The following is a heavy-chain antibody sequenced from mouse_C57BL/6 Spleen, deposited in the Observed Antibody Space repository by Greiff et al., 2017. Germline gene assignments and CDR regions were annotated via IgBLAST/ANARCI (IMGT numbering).Heavy chain of an antibody. Sequence: QVQLQQPGAELVRPGSSVKLSCKASGYTFTSYWMDWVKQRPGQGLEWIGNIYPSDSETHYNQKFKDKATLTVDKSSSTAYMQLSSLTSEDSAVYYGARWDYYGSSYVDYWGQGTTLTVSS. CDR3: ARWDYYGSSYVDY. V-gene: IGHV1-61*01. J-gene: IGHJ2*01. CDR2: IYPSDSET. D-gene: IGHD1-1*01. CDR1: GYTFTSYW.